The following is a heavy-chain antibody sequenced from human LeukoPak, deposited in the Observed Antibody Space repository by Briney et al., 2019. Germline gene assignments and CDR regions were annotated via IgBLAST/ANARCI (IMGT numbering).Heavy chain of an antibody. CDR2: INPNSGGT. Sequence: ASVKVSCKASGGTFSSYTISWVRQAPGQGLEWMGWINPNSGGTNYAQKFQGRVTMTRDTSISTAYMELSRLRSDDTAVYYCARDLSHYGGTTFDYWGQGTLVTVSS. D-gene: IGHD4-23*01. CDR3: ARDLSHYGGTTFDY. J-gene: IGHJ4*02. CDR1: GGTFSSYT. V-gene: IGHV1-2*02.